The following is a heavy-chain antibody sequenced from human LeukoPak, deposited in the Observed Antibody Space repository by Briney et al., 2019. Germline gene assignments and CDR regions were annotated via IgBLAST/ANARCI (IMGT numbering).Heavy chain of an antibody. CDR2: IYSGGST. Sequence: GGSLRLSCAASEFSVGSNYMTWVRQAQGKGQEWVSLIYSGGSTYYADWLKGNFTIPRDNSKNTLYLQMNSLRAEDTAVYDCARGTGFPYSSGWVGYFDCWGQGTLVIVSS. CDR1: EFSVGSNY. V-gene: IGHV3-66*01. CDR3: ARGTGFPYSSGWVGYFDC. D-gene: IGHD6-19*01. J-gene: IGHJ4*02.